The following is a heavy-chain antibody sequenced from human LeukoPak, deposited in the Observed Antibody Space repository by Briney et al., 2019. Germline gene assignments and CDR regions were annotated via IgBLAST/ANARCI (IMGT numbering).Heavy chain of an antibody. V-gene: IGHV4-30-4*07. CDR1: GGSINSGGYS. CDR2: IYYSGST. J-gene: IGHJ6*03. D-gene: IGHD6-13*01. CDR3: ARGPSSSWYPNRYYHYYMDV. Sequence: SETLSLTCAVSGGSINSGGYSWSWIRQPPGKGLEWIGYIYYSGSTYYNPSLKSRVTISVDTSKNQFSLKLSSVTAADTAVYYCARGPSSSWYPNRYYHYYMDVWGKGTTVTVSS.